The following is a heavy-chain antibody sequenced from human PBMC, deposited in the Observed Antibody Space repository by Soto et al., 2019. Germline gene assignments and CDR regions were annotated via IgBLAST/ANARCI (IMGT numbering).Heavy chain of an antibody. V-gene: IGHV3-74*01. D-gene: IGHD5-12*01. J-gene: IGHJ4*01. Sequence: GVYLRLPCAASGFTFDDYAMHWVRQAPGKGLVWVSRVNGDGSSTAYADSVEGRFTISRDNAKNTLCLQVTSLRVEDTAVYYCDRGGYSGYHPFDYWGRGTLVTVSS. CDR1: GFTFDDYA. CDR3: DRGGYSGYHPFDY. CDR2: VNGDGSST.